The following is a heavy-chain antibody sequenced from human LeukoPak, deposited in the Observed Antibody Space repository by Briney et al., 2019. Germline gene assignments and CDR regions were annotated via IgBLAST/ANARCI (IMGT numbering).Heavy chain of an antibody. V-gene: IGHV4-59*11. CDR2: IYYSGGT. CDR1: GGSISSHY. Sequence: SETLSLTCTVSGGSISSHYWSWVRQPPGKGLEWIGYIYYSGGTNYNPSLKSRVTISVDTSKNQFSLKLSSVTAADTAVYYCARGNTILLWGQGTLVTVSS. J-gene: IGHJ4*02. D-gene: IGHD5-24*01. CDR3: ARGNTILL.